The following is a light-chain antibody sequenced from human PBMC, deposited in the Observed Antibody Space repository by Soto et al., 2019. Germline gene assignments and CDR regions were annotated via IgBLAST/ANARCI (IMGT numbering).Light chain of an antibody. V-gene: IGKV3-20*01. CDR3: QQFGTSPLVT. CDR2: GVS. Sequence: EIVLTHSPGTLSFSPWERATLSFRSSQSFSNNYLAWYQQKPGQAPRLLIYGVSSRATGIPDRFSGSGSGTDFILTISRVEPEDFAVYYCQQFGTSPLVTFGPGTKVDI. J-gene: IGKJ3*01. CDR1: QSFSNNY.